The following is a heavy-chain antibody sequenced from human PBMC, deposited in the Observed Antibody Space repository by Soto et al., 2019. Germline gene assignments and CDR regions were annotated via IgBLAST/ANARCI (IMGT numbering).Heavy chain of an antibody. D-gene: IGHD3-10*01. J-gene: IGHJ4*02. CDR1: GFTFSSYA. Sequence: GGSLRLSCAASGFTFSSYAMHWVRQAPGKGLEWVALISYDGSNKYYADSVKGRFTISRDNSKNTLYLQMNSLRSEDTAVYYCSRVDPGETSPFDHWGQGTLVTVSS. V-gene: IGHV3-30-3*01. CDR2: ISYDGSNK. CDR3: SRVDPGETSPFDH.